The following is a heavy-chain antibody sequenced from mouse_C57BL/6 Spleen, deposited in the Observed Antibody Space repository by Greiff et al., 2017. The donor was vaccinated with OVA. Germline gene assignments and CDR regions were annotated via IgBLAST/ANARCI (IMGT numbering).Heavy chain of an antibody. CDR1: GFTFSSYA. Sequence: DVHLVESGGGLVKPGGSLKLSCAASGFTFSSYAMSWVRQTPEKRLEWVATISDGGSYTYYPDNVKGRFTISRDNAKNNLYLQMSHLKSEDTAMYYCARDDWDVWYFDYWGQGTTLTVSS. D-gene: IGHD4-1*01. CDR3: ARDDWDVWYFDY. CDR2: ISDGGSYT. V-gene: IGHV5-4*01. J-gene: IGHJ2*01.